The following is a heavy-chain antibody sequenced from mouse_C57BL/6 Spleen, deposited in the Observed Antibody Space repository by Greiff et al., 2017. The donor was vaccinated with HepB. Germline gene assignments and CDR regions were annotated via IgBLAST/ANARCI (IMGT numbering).Heavy chain of an antibody. CDR2: IRLKSDNYAT. Sequence: VQLKESGGGLVQPGGSMKLSCVASGFTFSNYWMNWVRQSPEKGLEWVAQIRLKSDNYATHYAESVKGRFTISRDDSKSSVYLQMNNLRAEDTGIYYCTGAYYYGSSFPWFAYWGQGTLVTVSA. CDR1: GFTFSNYW. V-gene: IGHV6-3*01. CDR3: TGAYYYGSSFPWFAY. J-gene: IGHJ3*01. D-gene: IGHD1-1*01.